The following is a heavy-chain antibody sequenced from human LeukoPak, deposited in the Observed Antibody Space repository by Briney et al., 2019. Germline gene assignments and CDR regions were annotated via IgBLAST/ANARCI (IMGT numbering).Heavy chain of an antibody. CDR1: GYSFTTYY. CDR3: ARVDDYGGNSVGY. J-gene: IGHJ4*02. V-gene: IGHV1-46*01. CDR2: MNPRGGST. Sequence: ASVKVSCKASGYSFTTYYMYWMRQAPGQGLEWMGTMNPRGGSTNYAQKFQGRVTMIRDPSTSTVYMELSSLRFEDTAVYYCARVDDYGGNSVGYWGQGTLVTVSS. D-gene: IGHD4-23*01.